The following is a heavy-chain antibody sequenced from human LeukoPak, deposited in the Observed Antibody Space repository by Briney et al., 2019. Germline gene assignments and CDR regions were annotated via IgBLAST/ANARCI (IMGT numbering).Heavy chain of an antibody. CDR3: ARCRMITFGGVIGYDY. J-gene: IGHJ4*02. V-gene: IGHV1-18*01. CDR1: GYTFTSYG. D-gene: IGHD3-16*02. CDR2: ISAYNGNT. Sequence: ALVKVSCKASGYTFTSYGISWVRQAPGQGLEWMGWISAYNGNTNYAQKLQGRVTMTTDTSTSTAYMELRSLRSDDTAVYYCARCRMITFGGVIGYDYWGQGTLVTVSS.